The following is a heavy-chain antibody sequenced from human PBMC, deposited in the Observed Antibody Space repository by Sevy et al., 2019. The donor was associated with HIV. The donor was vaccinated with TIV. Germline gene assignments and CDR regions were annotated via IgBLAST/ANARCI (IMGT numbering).Heavy chain of an antibody. CDR3: ARQYNSGGYFYDSFAI. Sequence: GGSLRLSCAASGFSFNVFAMHWVRQTPGKGLEWVALISNDGTFTYYADSVKGRFTISRDTSKKMLYLEMNSVRVEDAAIYYCARQYNSGGYFYDSFAIWGQRTMVTVSS. J-gene: IGHJ3*02. D-gene: IGHD3-22*01. V-gene: IGHV3-30-3*01. CDR1: GFSFNVFA. CDR2: ISNDGTFT.